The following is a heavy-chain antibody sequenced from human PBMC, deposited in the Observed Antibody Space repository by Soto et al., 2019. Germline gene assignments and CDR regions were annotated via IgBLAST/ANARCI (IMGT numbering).Heavy chain of an antibody. CDR1: GGTFSSYA. V-gene: IGHV1-69*06. Sequence: SVKVSCKASGGTFSSYASSWVRQAPGQGLEWMGVSIPIFGTANYAQKFQGRVTITADTSTSTAYMELRSLRSDDTAVYYCARGPGIAMIVVCRKGHGMDVWGQGTTVTVAS. J-gene: IGHJ6*02. D-gene: IGHD3-22*01. CDR2: SIPIFGTA. CDR3: ARGPGIAMIVVCRKGHGMDV.